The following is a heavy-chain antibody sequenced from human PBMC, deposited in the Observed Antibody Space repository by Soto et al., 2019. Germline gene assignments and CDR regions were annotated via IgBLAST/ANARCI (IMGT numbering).Heavy chain of an antibody. D-gene: IGHD3-22*01. CDR2: INPSGGST. J-gene: IGHJ4*02. V-gene: IGHV1-46*01. Sequence: ASVKVSCKASGYTFTSYYMHWVRQAPGQGLEWMGIINPSGGSTSYAQKFQGRVTMTRDTSTSTVYMELSSLRSEDTAVYYCARVGGSGYYDSSGSPTNPFDYWGQGTLVTVSS. CDR1: GYTFTSYY. CDR3: ARVGGSGYYDSSGSPTNPFDY.